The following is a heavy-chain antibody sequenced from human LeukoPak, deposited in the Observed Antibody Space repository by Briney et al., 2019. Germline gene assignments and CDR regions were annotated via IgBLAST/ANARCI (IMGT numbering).Heavy chain of an antibody. V-gene: IGHV4-59*01. CDR1: GGSISSYY. D-gene: IGHD3-9*01. CDR2: IYYSGGT. Sequence: SETLSLTCTVSGGSISSYYWRWIRQPPGKGLEWIGYIYYSGGTNYNPSLKSRVTISVDTSKNQFSLKLSSVTAADTAVSYCARAGYQPFDYWGQGTLVTVSS. CDR3: ARAGYQPFDY. J-gene: IGHJ4*02.